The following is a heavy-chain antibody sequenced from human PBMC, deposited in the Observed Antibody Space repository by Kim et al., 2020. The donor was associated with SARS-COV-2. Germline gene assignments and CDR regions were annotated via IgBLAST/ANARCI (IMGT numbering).Heavy chain of an antibody. CDR1: GFTFNNHA. Sequence: GGSLRLSCAASGFTFNNHAMSWVRQAPGKGLEWVSGISGSAAGTYYADSVKGRFTISRDNSKNTLYLQMNSLRVEDTAVYYCAKDRGQMTTVTNFDYWG. V-gene: IGHV3-23*01. CDR3: AKDRGQMTTVTNFDY. D-gene: IGHD4-17*01. J-gene: IGHJ4*01. CDR2: ISGSAAGT.